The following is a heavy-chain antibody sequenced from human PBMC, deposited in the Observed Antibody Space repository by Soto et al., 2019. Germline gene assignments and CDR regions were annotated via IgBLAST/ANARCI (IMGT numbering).Heavy chain of an antibody. D-gene: IGHD5-12*01. J-gene: IGHJ3*02. Sequence: QVQLQQWGAGLLKPSETLSLTCAVYGGSFSGYYWSWIRQPPGKGLEWIGEINHSGSTNYNPSLKSRVTISVDTSKNQFSLKLSSVTAADTAVYYCASLALRCHGAFDIWGQGTMVTVSS. CDR1: GGSFSGYY. CDR2: INHSGST. V-gene: IGHV4-34*01. CDR3: ASLALRCHGAFDI.